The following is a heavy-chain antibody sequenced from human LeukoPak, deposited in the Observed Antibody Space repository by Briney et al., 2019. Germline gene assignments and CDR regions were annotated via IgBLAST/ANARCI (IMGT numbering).Heavy chain of an antibody. V-gene: IGHV3-74*01. CDR1: GFTFSSYW. Sequence: GGSLRLSCAASGFTFSSYWMHWVRQAPGKGLVWVSRINSDGSSTNYADSVKGRFTISRDNAKNTLYLQMNSLRAEDTAVYYCARDTITTGAFDIWGQGTMVTVSS. CDR3: ARDTITTGAFDI. D-gene: IGHD4-11*01. CDR2: INSDGSST. J-gene: IGHJ3*02.